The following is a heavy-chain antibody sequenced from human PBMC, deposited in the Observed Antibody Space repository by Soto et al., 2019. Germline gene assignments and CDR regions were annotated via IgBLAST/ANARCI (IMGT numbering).Heavy chain of an antibody. Sequence: AKVFSKASGGTFSSSAITWVRQALGQRPEWMGWINAGNGNTKYSQTFQDRFTITRDTSANTAYMDLRSLTSEDTAVYYCARGIWVATTASYYFDSWGQGTQVTVSS. J-gene: IGHJ4*02. V-gene: IGHV1-3*01. CDR3: ARGIWVATTASYYFDS. D-gene: IGHD5-12*01. CDR2: INAGNGNT. CDR1: GGTFSSSA.